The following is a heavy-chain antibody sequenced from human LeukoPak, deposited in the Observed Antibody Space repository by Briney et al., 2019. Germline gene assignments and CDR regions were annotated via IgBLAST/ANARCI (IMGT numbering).Heavy chain of an antibody. J-gene: IGHJ3*02. CDR3: ARVYRKDVYNFDGFDI. CDR1: SGSINSDGYY. Sequence: TSQTLSLTCTVSSGSINSDGYYWSWIRQPAGKGLEWIGRVYSSGSANYSPSLKSRVIILIDTSKNQFSLRLSSVTAADTAVYYCARVYRKDVYNFDGFDIWGQGTMVTVSS. CDR2: VYSSGSA. D-gene: IGHD5-24*01. V-gene: IGHV4-61*02.